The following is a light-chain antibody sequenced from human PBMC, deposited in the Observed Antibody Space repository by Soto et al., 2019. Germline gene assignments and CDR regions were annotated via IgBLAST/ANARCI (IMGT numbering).Light chain of an antibody. V-gene: IGLV1-40*01. J-gene: IGLJ2*01. CDR2: GNS. Sequence: QSVLTQPPSVSGAPGKRVTLSCTGSSSNIGAGYDVHWYQQLPGTAPKLLIYGNSNRPSGVPDRFSGSKSGTSASLAITGLQAEDEADYYCQSYDSSLSGSVFGGGTKVTVL. CDR3: QSYDSSLSGSV. CDR1: SSNIGAGYD.